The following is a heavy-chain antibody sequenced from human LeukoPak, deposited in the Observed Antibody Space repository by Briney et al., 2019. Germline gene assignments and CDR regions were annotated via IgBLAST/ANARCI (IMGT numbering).Heavy chain of an antibody. CDR2: IYYSGST. J-gene: IGHJ4*02. CDR1: GGSISSYY. Sequence: SETLSLTCTVSGGSISSYYWSWIRQPPGKGLEWIGYIYYSGSTNYNPSLKSRVTISVDTSKNQFPLNLQSVTPEDTAVYYCARNLIPEQLVVNFWGQGTLVTVSS. D-gene: IGHD6-13*01. V-gene: IGHV4-59*01. CDR3: ARNLIPEQLVVNF.